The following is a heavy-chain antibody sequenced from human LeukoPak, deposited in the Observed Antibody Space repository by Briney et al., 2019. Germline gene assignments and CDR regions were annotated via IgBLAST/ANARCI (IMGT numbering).Heavy chain of an antibody. J-gene: IGHJ5*02. CDR1: GGSFSGYY. CDR3: SRGQPQRYSSGWYVNWFDP. CDR2: INHSGST. D-gene: IGHD6-19*01. Sequence: SETLSLTCAVYGGSFSGYYWSWIREPPGKGPEWIGEINHSGSTNYNPSLKSRVTISVDTSKNHFSLKVNSVAAADTAVYYCSRGQPQRYSSGWYVNWFDPWGQGTLVTVSS. V-gene: IGHV4-34*01.